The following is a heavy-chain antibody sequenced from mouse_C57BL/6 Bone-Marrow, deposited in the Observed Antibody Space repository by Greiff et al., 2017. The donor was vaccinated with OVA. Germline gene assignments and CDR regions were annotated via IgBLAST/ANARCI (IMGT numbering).Heavy chain of an antibody. Sequence: QVQLQQPGAELVKPGASVKLSCKASGYTFTSYWMHWVKQRPGQGLEWIGMIHPNSGSTNYNEKFKSKATLTVDKSSSTAYMQLSSLTSEDSAVYYCARSMRYYGSSFAWFAYWGQGTLVTVSA. J-gene: IGHJ3*01. V-gene: IGHV1-64*01. CDR3: ARSMRYYGSSFAWFAY. D-gene: IGHD1-1*01. CDR2: IHPNSGST. CDR1: GYTFTSYW.